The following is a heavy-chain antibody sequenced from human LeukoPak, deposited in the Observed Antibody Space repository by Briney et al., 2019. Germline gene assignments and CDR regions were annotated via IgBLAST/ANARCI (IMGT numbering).Heavy chain of an antibody. V-gene: IGHV3-53*01. J-gene: IGHJ4*02. CDR1: GFTVSRNY. CDR2: IYSADSA. Sequence: PGGSLRLSCAASGFTVSRNYMSWVRQAPGKGLEWVSVIYSADSAYYADSVRGRLTISRDNSKNTLYLQMNSLRADDTAVYYCAREVGGGATNYFDYWGQGTLVTVSS. D-gene: IGHD1-26*01. CDR3: AREVGGGATNYFDY.